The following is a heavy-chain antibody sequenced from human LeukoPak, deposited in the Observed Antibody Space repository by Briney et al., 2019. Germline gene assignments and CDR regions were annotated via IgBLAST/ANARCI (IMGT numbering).Heavy chain of an antibody. CDR3: ERGSKQCPRD. CDR2: TNPSGSST. CDR1: GYTFTSYY. D-gene: IGHD6-19*01. V-gene: IGHV1-46*01. J-gene: IGHJ4*02. Sequence: ASVKVSCKASGYTFTSYYLHWVRQAPGQGLEWMGITNPSGSSTSFAQKFQGRGTMTSATSTSTVYMELSSMRPEDKDMDYCERGSKQCPRDWGQGTLVTVSS.